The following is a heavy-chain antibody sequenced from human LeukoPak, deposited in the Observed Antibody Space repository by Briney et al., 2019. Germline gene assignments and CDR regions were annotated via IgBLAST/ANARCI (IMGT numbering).Heavy chain of an antibody. V-gene: IGHV4-4*07. CDR1: GGSISSYY. D-gene: IGHD5-18*01. CDR3: ARDPPNTAMVTGFDP. Sequence: PSETLSLTCTVSGGSISSYYWSWIRQPAGKGLEWIRRIYTSGSTNYNPSLKSRVTMSVDTSKNQFSLKLSSVTAADTAVYYCARDPPNTAMVTGFDPWGQGTLVTVSS. CDR2: IYTSGST. J-gene: IGHJ5*02.